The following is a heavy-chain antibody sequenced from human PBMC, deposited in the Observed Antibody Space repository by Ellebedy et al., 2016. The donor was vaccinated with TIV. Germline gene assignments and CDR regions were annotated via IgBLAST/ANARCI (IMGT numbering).Heavy chain of an antibody. J-gene: IGHJ6*02. CDR3: TRDRTNILTGYIMDV. Sequence: ASVKVSCKVSGYSLTDFSIHWVRQAPGKGLEWMGGFDPEEGETIYAQKFQGRVTLTEDTSTETAYMEVSSLRSEYTAVYYCTRDRTNILTGYIMDVWGQGTTVTVSS. V-gene: IGHV1-24*01. D-gene: IGHD3-9*01. CDR1: GYSLTDFS. CDR2: FDPEEGET.